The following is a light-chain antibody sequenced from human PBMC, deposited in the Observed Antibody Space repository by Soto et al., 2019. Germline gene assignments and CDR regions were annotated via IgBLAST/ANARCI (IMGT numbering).Light chain of an antibody. Sequence: EIVLTQSPGTLSLSPWERATLSCGASQSVSSNYLAWYQQRPGRAPRLLIYGASSRATGIPDRFSGSGSGTDFSLTISRLEPEDFAVYYCQQYGSSPLTFGGGTKVDIK. CDR1: QSVSSNY. V-gene: IGKV3-20*01. J-gene: IGKJ4*01. CDR3: QQYGSSPLT. CDR2: GAS.